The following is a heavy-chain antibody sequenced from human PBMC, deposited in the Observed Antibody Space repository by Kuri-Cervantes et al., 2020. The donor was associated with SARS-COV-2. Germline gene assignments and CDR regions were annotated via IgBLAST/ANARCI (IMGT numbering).Heavy chain of an antibody. Sequence: GESLKISCAASGFTFSSYAMHWVRQAPGKGLEWVAVISYDGSNKYYADSVKGRFTISRDNSKNTLYLQMNSLRAEDTAVYYCARPILAARNGVYAFDIWGQGTMVTVSS. CDR3: ARPILAARNGVYAFDI. CDR1: GFTFSSYA. J-gene: IGHJ3*02. D-gene: IGHD2-8*01. V-gene: IGHV3-30-3*01. CDR2: ISYDGSNK.